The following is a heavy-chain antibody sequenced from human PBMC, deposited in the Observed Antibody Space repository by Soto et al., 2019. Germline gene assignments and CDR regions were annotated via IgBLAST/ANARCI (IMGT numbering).Heavy chain of an antibody. Sequence: TLSLTCTVSGGSISSYYWSWIRQPPGKGLEWIGYIYYSGSTNYNPSLKSRVTISVDTSKNQFSLKLSSVTAADTAVYYCARHSWYYGRDYYYYYMDVWGKGTTVTVSS. CDR1: GGSISSYY. CDR3: ARHSWYYGRDYYYYYMDV. V-gene: IGHV4-59*08. CDR2: IYYSGST. D-gene: IGHD3-10*01. J-gene: IGHJ6*03.